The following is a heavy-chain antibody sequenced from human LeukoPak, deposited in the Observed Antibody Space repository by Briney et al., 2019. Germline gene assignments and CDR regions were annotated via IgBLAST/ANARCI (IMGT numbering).Heavy chain of an antibody. Sequence: LETLSLTCTVSGGSISSSSYYWGWIRQPPGKGLEWIGSIYYSGSTYYNPSLKSRVTISVDTSKNQFSLKLSSVTAADTAVYYCARLSVDIVATHVSYWGQGTLVTVSS. V-gene: IGHV4-39*01. CDR1: GGSISSSSYY. D-gene: IGHD5-12*01. J-gene: IGHJ4*02. CDR2: IYYSGST. CDR3: ARLSVDIVATHVSY.